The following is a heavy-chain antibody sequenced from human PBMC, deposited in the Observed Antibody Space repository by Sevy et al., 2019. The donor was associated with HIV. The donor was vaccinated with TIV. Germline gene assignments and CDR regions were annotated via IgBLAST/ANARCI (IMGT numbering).Heavy chain of an antibody. CDR2: IKSKTDGGTT. CDR3: TTDLIVVATGGWFDP. CDR1: GITFSNAW. Sequence: GGSLRLSCAASGITFSNAWMSWVRQAPGKGLEWVGRIKSKTDGGTTDYAAPVKGRFTISRDDSKNTLYLQMNSLKTEDTAVYYCTTDLIVVATGGWFDPWGQGTLVTVSS. D-gene: IGHD2-15*01. J-gene: IGHJ5*02. V-gene: IGHV3-15*01.